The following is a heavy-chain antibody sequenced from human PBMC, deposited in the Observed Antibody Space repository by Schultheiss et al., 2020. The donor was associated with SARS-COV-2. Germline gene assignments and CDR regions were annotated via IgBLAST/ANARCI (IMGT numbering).Heavy chain of an antibody. Sequence: SETLSLTCTVSGGSVGSSGYFWGWIRQPPGKGLEWIGEINHSGSTNYNPSLKSRVTISVDTSKNQFSLKLSSLTAADTAVYYCARGTQGRIVVVPALLYRGRYYMDVWGKGTTVTVSS. J-gene: IGHJ6*03. V-gene: IGHV4-39*07. CDR2: INHSGST. CDR1: GGSVGSSGYF. CDR3: ARGTQGRIVVVPALLYRGRYYMDV. D-gene: IGHD2-2*01.